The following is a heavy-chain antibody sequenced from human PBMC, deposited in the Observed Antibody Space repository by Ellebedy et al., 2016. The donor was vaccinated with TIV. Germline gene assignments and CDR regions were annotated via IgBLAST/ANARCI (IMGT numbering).Heavy chain of an antibody. CDR1: GYIFTDYY. CDR3: AEGAGYNLDV. V-gene: IGHV1-46*01. Sequence: AASVKVSCKASGYIFTDYYMHWVRQAPGQGLEWMGIINPIGGSTIYAQKFQGRVTMTRDTSTSTVYMELSSLTSEDTAVYYGAEGAGYNLDVWGQGSTVTVSS. CDR2: INPIGGST. J-gene: IGHJ6*02. D-gene: IGHD1-14*01.